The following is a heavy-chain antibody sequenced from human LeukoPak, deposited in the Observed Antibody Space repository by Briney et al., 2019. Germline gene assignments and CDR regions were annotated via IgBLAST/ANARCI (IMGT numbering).Heavy chain of an antibody. CDR1: GFTFTDFH. V-gene: IGHV3-11*04. CDR3: ARAHPSVAYFDS. CDR2: MSISVSII. Sequence: PGGSLRLSCAASGFTFTDFHMSWSRQAPGKGLEWVSYMSISVSIIYYTDSVKGRFTISRDNANSSRYLHRNSVRAEETAVYYIARAHPSVAYFDSWGQGTLVTASS. J-gene: IGHJ4*02.